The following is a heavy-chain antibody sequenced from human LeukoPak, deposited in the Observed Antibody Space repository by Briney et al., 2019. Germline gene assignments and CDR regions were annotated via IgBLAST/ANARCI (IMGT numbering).Heavy chain of an antibody. Sequence: PGGSLRLSCAASGFTFNTYAMHWVRRAPGKALEWVAVIWYDANHKYYADSVKGRFTISRDNSKNTLYLQMNSLRAEGTAVYYCANEHDYGGNSVDYWGQGTLVTVSS. D-gene: IGHD4-23*01. J-gene: IGHJ4*02. CDR2: IWYDANHK. V-gene: IGHV3-33*06. CDR1: GFTFNTYA. CDR3: ANEHDYGGNSVDY.